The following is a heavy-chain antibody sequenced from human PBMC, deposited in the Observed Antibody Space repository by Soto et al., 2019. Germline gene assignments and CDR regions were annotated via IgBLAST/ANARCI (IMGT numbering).Heavy chain of an antibody. J-gene: IGHJ4*02. D-gene: IGHD3-3*01. V-gene: IGHV5-51*01. CDR2: IFPDDSNT. CDR3: DYEFIDY. CDR1: GYSFNSYW. Sequence: GESLKISCKASGYSFNSYWIGWVRQMPGKGLEWMGVIFPDDSNTRYSPSFQGQVTISADKSITTAYLQRNSLKATDTALYYGDYEFIDYWGQGTLVTVSS.